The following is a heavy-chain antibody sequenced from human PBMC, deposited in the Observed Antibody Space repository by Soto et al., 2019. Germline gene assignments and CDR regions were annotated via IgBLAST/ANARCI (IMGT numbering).Heavy chain of an antibody. D-gene: IGHD4-17*01. J-gene: IGHJ4*02. CDR3: ARHHDYGDPLEY. V-gene: IGHV4-39*01. Sequence: SETLSLTCTVSGGSISSSSYYLGWIRQPPGKGLEWIGSIYYSGSTYYNPSLKSRVTISVDTSKNQFSLKLSSVTAADTAVYYCARHHDYGDPLEYWGKGTLVTVSS. CDR2: IYYSGST. CDR1: GGSISSSSYY.